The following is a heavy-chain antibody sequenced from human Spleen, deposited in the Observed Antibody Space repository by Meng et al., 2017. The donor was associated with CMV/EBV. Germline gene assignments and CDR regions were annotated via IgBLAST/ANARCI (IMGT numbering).Heavy chain of an antibody. D-gene: IGHD7-27*01. J-gene: IGHJ6*02. V-gene: IGHV3-21*01. CDR1: GFTFSSYS. CDR2: ISSSSSYI. Sequence: GSLKISCAASGFTFSSYSMNWVRQAPGKGLEWVSSISSSSSYIYYADSVKGRFTISRDNAKNSLYLQMNSLRAEDTAVYYCARDANWGSGGNYYYYGMDVWGQGTTVTVSS. CDR3: ARDANWGSGGNYYYYGMDV.